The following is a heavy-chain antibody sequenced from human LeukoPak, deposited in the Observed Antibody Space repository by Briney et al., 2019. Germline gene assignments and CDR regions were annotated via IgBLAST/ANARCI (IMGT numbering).Heavy chain of an antibody. Sequence: PGGSLRLSCAASGFTFSSYSMNWVRQAPGKGLGWVSYISSSSSTIYYADSVKGRFTISRDNAKNSLYLQMNSLRAEDTAVYYCARDIVAGITNWFDPWGQGTLVTVSS. V-gene: IGHV3-48*04. J-gene: IGHJ5*02. CDR2: ISSSSSTI. CDR1: GFTFSSYS. D-gene: IGHD5-12*01. CDR3: ARDIVAGITNWFDP.